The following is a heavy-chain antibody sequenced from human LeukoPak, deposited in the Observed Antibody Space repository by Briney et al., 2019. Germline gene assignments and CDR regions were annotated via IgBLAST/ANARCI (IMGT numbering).Heavy chain of an antibody. J-gene: IGHJ4*02. CDR3: ARLVGATKNFDY. Sequence: GESLKISWQGSGSSFTSYWSGWVRQLPGKGPEWMGIIYPGDSDTRYSPSFQGQVIISADKSISTAYLQWSSLKASDTAMYYCARLVGATKNFDYWGQGTLVTVSS. D-gene: IGHD1-26*01. CDR2: IYPGDSDT. V-gene: IGHV5-51*01. CDR1: GSSFTSYW.